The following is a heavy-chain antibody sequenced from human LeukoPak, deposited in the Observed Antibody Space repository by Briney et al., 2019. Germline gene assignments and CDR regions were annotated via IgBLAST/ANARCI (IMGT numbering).Heavy chain of an antibody. CDR3: TTSGARRFDN. D-gene: IGHD1-26*01. CDR1: GFTFSNTW. V-gene: IGHV3-15*01. J-gene: IGHJ4*02. CDR2: IKSKVDGGTT. Sequence: GGSLRLSCVASGFTFSNTWMNWVRQAPGKGLEWVGLIKSKVDGGTTDYAAPVKGRFAISRDDSKNTLYLQMNSLKTEDTAVYYCTTSGARRFDNWGQGTLVTVSS.